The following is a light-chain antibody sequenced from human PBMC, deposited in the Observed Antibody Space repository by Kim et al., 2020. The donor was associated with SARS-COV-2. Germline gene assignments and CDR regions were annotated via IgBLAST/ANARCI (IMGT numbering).Light chain of an antibody. Sequence: QRVTISCTGTNSTIGAGYDVHWYQQLPGTAPKLLIHGNTNRPSGVPDRFSGSKSHTSASLAITGLQADDEADYYCLSYDSSLSGWVFGGGTKVTVL. V-gene: IGLV1-40*01. CDR1: NSTIGAGYD. J-gene: IGLJ3*02. CDR3: LSYDSSLSGWV. CDR2: GNT.